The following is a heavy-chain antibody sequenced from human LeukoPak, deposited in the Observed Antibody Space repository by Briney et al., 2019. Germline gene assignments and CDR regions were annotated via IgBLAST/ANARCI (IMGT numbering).Heavy chain of an antibody. D-gene: IGHD3-10*01. CDR1: GGSVSSDNSY. V-gene: IGHV4-61*02. J-gene: IGHJ4*02. Sequence: SQTLSLTCTVSGGSVSSDNSYWNWIRQPAGKGLEWIGRIYADGSSTYNPPLKSRVTISVDTSKNQFSLRLTSMNAAETAVYYCARGYYYRRWGQGTLVTVSS. CDR2: IYADGSS. CDR3: ARGYYYRR.